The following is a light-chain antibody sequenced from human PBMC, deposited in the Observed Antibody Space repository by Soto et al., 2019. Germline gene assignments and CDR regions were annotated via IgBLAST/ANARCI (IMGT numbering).Light chain of an antibody. CDR1: QNIRNW. CDR2: DAS. Sequence: DIQMTQSPSTLSASVGDSVTITCRASQNIRNWLAWYQQKPGKAPNPLIYDASSLKSGVPARFSGSGSGTEFTLTISGLQSDDFAVYFCQQYNNWPPWTFGHGTKVEIK. V-gene: IGKV1-5*01. CDR3: QQYNNWPPWT. J-gene: IGKJ1*01.